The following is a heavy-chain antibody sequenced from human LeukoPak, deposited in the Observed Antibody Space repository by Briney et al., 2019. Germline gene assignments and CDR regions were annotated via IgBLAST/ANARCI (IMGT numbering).Heavy chain of an antibody. J-gene: IGHJ3*02. CDR2: TYFRSKWYN. CDR1: GDSVSSTTTA. CDR3: ARDRKASGSYYAFDI. Sequence: SQTLSLTCAISGDSVSSTTTAWNWIRQSPSRGLEWLGRTYFRSKWYNDYAGSVQGRITINPDTSKNQFSLQLNSVTPEDTAVYYCARDRKASGSYYAFDIWGQGTMVTVSS. V-gene: IGHV6-1*01. D-gene: IGHD1-26*01.